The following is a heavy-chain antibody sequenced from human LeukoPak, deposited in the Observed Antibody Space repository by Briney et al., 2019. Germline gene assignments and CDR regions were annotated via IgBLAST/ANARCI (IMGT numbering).Heavy chain of an antibody. CDR2: LSESGGLA. D-gene: IGHD4-23*01. J-gene: IGHJ4*02. V-gene: IGHV3-23*01. Sequence: PGGSLRLSCAASGFTFSIYAMAWVRQAPGKGLEWVSTLSESGGLAYYADSVKGRFTISRDNSKNTLYLQVNSLRVEDTAVYYCAKEGRPNSGGGYFDYWGQGTLVTVSP. CDR3: AKEGRPNSGGGYFDY. CDR1: GFTFSIYA.